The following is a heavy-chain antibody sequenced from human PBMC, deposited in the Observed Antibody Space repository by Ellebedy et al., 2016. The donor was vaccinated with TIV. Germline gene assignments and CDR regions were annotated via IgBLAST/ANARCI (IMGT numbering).Heavy chain of an antibody. V-gene: IGHV3-43*01. Sequence: GESLKISXAVSGFTFDDYTMHWVRQVPGKGLDWVSLISWDGGSRDYADSVKGRFTVSRDNSKNFLFLQMNSLTTEDTALYYCAKEGDGENILYFNYWGQGSLVTVSS. D-gene: IGHD3-3*01. CDR3: AKEGDGENILYFNY. CDR1: GFTFDDYT. J-gene: IGHJ4*02. CDR2: ISWDGGSR.